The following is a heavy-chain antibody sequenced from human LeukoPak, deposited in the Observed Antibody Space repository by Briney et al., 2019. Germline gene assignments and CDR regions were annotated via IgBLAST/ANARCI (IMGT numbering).Heavy chain of an antibody. D-gene: IGHD1-7*01. Sequence: TGGSLRLSWAASGFTFSSYAMSWVRQAPGKWLEWVSAISGSGGSTYYADSVKGRFTISRDNSKNTLYLQMHSLRAEDTAVYYCAKNWNWAYWGQGILVTVSS. J-gene: IGHJ4*02. CDR3: AKNWNWAY. CDR1: GFTFSSYA. CDR2: ISGSGGST. V-gene: IGHV3-23*01.